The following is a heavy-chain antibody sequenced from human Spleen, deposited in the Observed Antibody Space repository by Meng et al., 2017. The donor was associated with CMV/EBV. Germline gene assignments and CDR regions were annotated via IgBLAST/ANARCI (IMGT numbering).Heavy chain of an antibody. D-gene: IGHD3/OR15-3a*01. V-gene: IGHV3-23*01. CDR2: LSGSGGST. CDR3: AKDGEWAFFGLNWFDP. CDR1: GFTFSTYA. Sequence: GESLKISCAASGFTFSTYAMSWVRQAPGKGLEWVSGLSGSGGSTYYADSVKGRFTISRDNSKNTLYLQMNSLRAEDTAVYYCAKDGEWAFFGLNWFDPWGQGTLVTVSS. J-gene: IGHJ5*02.